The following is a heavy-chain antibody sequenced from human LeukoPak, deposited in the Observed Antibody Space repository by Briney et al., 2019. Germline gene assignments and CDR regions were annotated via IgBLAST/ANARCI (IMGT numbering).Heavy chain of an antibody. CDR2: MNEDGSGR. D-gene: IGHD3-10*01. V-gene: IGHV3-7*01. CDR1: GFTFTSAW. CDR3: AAWFGESVP. Sequence: GGSLRLSCAASGFTFTSAWMSWLRQTPEKGLEWVAHMNEDGSGRFYVDSAKGRFTISRDDTQNSVYLQMKSLRAEDTGVYYCAAWFGESVPWGQGTLVTVSS. J-gene: IGHJ5*02.